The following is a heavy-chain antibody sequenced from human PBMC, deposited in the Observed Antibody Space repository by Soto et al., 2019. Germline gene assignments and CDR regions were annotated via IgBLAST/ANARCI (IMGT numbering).Heavy chain of an antibody. CDR2: MSHSGGT. V-gene: IGHV4-34*01. CDR1: GGFVTSGSYY. D-gene: IGHD1-1*01. Sequence: QVQLQQWGAGLLKPSETLSLTCAVYGGFVTSGSYYWSWIRQPPGKGLEWIGEMSHSGGTHFNPSLKRRVTISVDASKNQFTLKMSSVPAADTALYYCARVERGTATTVVDAFDIWGPGTRVTVSS. J-gene: IGHJ3*02. CDR3: ARVERGTATTVVDAFDI.